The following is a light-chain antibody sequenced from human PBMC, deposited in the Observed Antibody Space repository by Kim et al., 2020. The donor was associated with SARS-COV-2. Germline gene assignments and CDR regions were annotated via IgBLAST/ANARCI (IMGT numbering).Light chain of an antibody. Sequence: QSALTQPASVSGSPGQSITISCTGTSSDVGGYNYVSWYQQHPGKAPKLMIYDVSKRPPGVSNRFSGSKSGNTASLTISGLQAEDEADYYCSSYTSSSTLVFGGGTQLTVL. CDR2: DVS. V-gene: IGLV2-14*01. CDR3: SSYTSSSTLV. J-gene: IGLJ3*02. CDR1: SSDVGGYNY.